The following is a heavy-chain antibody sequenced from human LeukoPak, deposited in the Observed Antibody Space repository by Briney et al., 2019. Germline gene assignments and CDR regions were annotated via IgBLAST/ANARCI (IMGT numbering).Heavy chain of an antibody. V-gene: IGHV4-34*01. Sequence: PSETLSLTCAVYGGSFSGYYWPWIRQPPGRGLEWIGEINHSGSTNYNPSLKSRVTISVDTSKSQFSLKLNSVTAADTAMYYCARGRDPYWGQGTLVTVSS. CDR3: ARGRDPY. CDR2: INHSGST. CDR1: GGSFSGYY. J-gene: IGHJ4*02. D-gene: IGHD5-24*01.